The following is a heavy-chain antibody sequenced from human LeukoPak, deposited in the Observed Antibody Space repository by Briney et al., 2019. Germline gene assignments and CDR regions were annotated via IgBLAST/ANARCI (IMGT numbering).Heavy chain of an antibody. J-gene: IGHJ5*02. CDR1: GFTFSSYS. Sequence: GGSLRLSCAASGFTFSSYSMNWVRQAPGKGLEWVSSISVSSSYIYYADSVKGRFTISRDNAKNSLYLQMNSLRAEDTAVYYCARASTVTTNYRFDPWGQGTLVTVSS. V-gene: IGHV3-21*01. CDR2: ISVSSSYI. D-gene: IGHD4-17*01. CDR3: ARASTVTTNYRFDP.